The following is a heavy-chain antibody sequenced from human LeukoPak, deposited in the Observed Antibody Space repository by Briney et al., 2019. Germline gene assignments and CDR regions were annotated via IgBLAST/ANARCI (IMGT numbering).Heavy chain of an antibody. Sequence: ASVKVSCKASGYTFTGYYMHWVRQAPGQGLEWMGWINPNSGGTNYAQKFQGRVTMTRDTSISTAYMELSRLRSDDTAVYYCARLVADMDYYYYGMDVWGQGTTVTVSS. CDR1: GYTFTGYY. J-gene: IGHJ6*02. CDR3: ARLVADMDYYYYGMDV. D-gene: IGHD5-18*01. V-gene: IGHV1-2*02. CDR2: INPNSGGT.